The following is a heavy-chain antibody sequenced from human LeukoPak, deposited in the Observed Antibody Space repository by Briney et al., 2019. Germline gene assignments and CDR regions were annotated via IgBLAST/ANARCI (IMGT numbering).Heavy chain of an antibody. CDR3: ARVRRMAPFDY. D-gene: IGHD5-24*01. CDR2: IYYSGST. J-gene: IGHJ4*02. CDR1: GFTFSDYY. V-gene: IGHV4-38-2*01. Sequence: LRLSCAASGFTFSDYYMSWLRQAPGKGLEWIGSIYYSGSTYYNPSLKSRVTISVDTSKNQSSLKLSSVTAADTAVYYCARVRRMAPFDYWGQGTLVTVSS.